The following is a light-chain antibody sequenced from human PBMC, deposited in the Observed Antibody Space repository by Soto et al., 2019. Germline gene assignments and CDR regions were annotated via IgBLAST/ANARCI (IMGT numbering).Light chain of an antibody. CDR2: DVS. J-gene: IGLJ1*01. Sequence: QSVLTQPASVSGSPGQSITISCTGTNSDVGGYNYVSWYQQHPGKAPKLMIYDVSNRPSGVSNRFSGSKSGNTASLTISGLQAEDEADYYCSSYTSSSTLDVFGTG. V-gene: IGLV2-14*01. CDR1: NSDVGGYNY. CDR3: SSYTSSSTLDV.